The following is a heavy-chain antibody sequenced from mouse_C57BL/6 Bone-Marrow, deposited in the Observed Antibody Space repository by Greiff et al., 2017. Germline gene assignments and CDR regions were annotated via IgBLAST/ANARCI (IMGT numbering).Heavy chain of an antibody. V-gene: IGHV1-7*01. CDR3: ANRPYGSYEYFDY. CDR1: GYTFTSYW. CDR2: INPSSGYT. D-gene: IGHD2-1*01. Sequence: QVQLKESGAELAKPGASVKLSCKASGYTFTSYWMHWVKQRPGQGLEWIGYINPSSGYTKYNQKFKDKATLTADKSSSTAYMQLSSLTYEDSAVYYCANRPYGSYEYFDYWGQGTTLTVSS. J-gene: IGHJ2*01.